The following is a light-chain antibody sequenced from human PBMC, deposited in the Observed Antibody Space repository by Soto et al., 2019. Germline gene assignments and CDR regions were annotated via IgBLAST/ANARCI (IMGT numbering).Light chain of an antibody. J-gene: IGKJ1*01. Sequence: EIVLTQSPGTLSLSPGDRATVSCRASQSVSSSYLAWYQQKPGQAPRLLIYGASSRATGIPDRFSGSGSGTDFTLTISGLEPEDSAVYYCQQYGNSRGTFGQGTKVDIK. CDR2: GAS. CDR3: QQYGNSRGT. CDR1: QSVSSSY. V-gene: IGKV3-20*01.